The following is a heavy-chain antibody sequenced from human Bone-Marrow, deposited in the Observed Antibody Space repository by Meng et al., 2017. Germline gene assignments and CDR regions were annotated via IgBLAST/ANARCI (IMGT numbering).Heavy chain of an antibody. V-gene: IGHV4-30-4*01. CDR1: GGSMSSGNYY. CDR3: ASFDHIPRRNYFDY. Sequence: QVHLQESSQGLVEPSQTLPLTCTVSGGSMSSGNYYWSWIRQPPGKGLEWIGYIHHSGSAYYNPSLKSRVSISVDTSKNQFSLNLNSMTAADTAVYYCASFDHIPRRNYFDYWGQGTLVTVSS. J-gene: IGHJ4*02. D-gene: IGHD2-21*01. CDR2: IHHSGSA.